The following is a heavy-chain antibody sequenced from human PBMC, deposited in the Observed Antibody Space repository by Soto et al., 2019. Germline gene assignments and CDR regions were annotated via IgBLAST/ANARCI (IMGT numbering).Heavy chain of an antibody. V-gene: IGHV3-23*01. CDR1: GFTFRSYA. CDR2: ISGSGGST. D-gene: IGHD5-18*01. Sequence: EVQLLESGGGLVQPGGSLRLSCAASGFTFRSYAMSWVRQAPGKGLEWVSDISGSGGSTYYADSVKGRFTISRDNSKNTLYLQMNSLRADDTAVYYCAKGSGYSYGYTLWIDPWGQGTLVTVSS. J-gene: IGHJ5*02. CDR3: AKGSGYSYGYTLWIDP.